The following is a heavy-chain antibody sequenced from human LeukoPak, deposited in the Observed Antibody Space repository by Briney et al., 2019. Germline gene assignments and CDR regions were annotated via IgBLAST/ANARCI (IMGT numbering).Heavy chain of an antibody. J-gene: IGHJ1*01. V-gene: IGHV3-7*02. Sequence: GGSLRLSCAASGFTFSNYWMSWVRQAPGKGLEWVANIKQDGSEKYYVDSVKGRFTISRDNAKNSVYLQMNSLSAEDTAVYYCARQGLYDSSDFWTFQHWGQGTLVTVSS. CDR1: GFTFSNYW. CDR2: IKQDGSEK. CDR3: ARQGLYDSSDFWTFQH. D-gene: IGHD3/OR15-3a*01.